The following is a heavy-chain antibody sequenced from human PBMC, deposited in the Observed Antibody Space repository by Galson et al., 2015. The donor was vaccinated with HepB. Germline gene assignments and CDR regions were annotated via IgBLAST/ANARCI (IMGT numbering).Heavy chain of an antibody. CDR3: ARSKGYQPPFGY. J-gene: IGHJ4*02. V-gene: IGHV3-30-3*01. CDR2: ISYDGSNK. CDR1: GLTFSSYA. D-gene: IGHD2-2*01. Sequence: SLRLSCAASGLTFSSYAMHWVRQAPGKGLEWVAVISYDGSNKYYADSVKGRFTISRDNSKNTLYLQMNSLRAEDTAVYYCARSKGYQPPFGYRGQGTLVTVSS.